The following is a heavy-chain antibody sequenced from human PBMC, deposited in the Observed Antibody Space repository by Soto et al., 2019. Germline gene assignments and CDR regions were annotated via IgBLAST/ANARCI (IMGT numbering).Heavy chain of an antibody. V-gene: IGHV3-33*01. J-gene: IGHJ4*02. D-gene: IGHD1-26*01. CDR1: GFTFSSYG. CDR2: IWYDGSNK. Sequence: GGSLRLSCAASGFTFSSYGMHWVRQAPGKGLEWVAVIWYDGSNKYYADSVKGRFTISRDNSKDTLYLQMNSLRAEGTAVYYCARDPVVGAIGYFDYWGQGTLVTVSS. CDR3: ARDPVVGAIGYFDY.